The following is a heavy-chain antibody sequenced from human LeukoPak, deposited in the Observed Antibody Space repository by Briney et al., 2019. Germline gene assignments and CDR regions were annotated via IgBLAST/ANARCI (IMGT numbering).Heavy chain of an antibody. J-gene: IGHJ5*02. CDR3: AKAAGYSTIYWFDP. CDR1: GGSISSGGYY. CDR2: IYYSGTS. D-gene: IGHD6-13*01. V-gene: IGHV4-61*08. Sequence: SETLSLTCTVSGGSISSGGYYWSWIRQPPGKGLEFIGYIYYSGTSNYNPSLKSRVTMSVDTSNNQFSLKLNSVTAADTAVYYCAKAAGYSTIYWFDPWGQGTLVTVSS.